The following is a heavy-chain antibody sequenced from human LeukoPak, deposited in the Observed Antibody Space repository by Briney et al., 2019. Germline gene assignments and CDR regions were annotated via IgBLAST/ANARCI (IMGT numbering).Heavy chain of an antibody. Sequence: PGGSLRLSCAASGFTFSSYEMNWVRQAPGKGLEWVSYISSSGSTIYYADSVKGRFTISRDNAKNSLYLQINSLRAEDTAVYYCARGGGYCSSTSCYGRDFDYWGQGTLVTVSS. CDR2: ISSSGSTI. CDR1: GFTFSSYE. J-gene: IGHJ4*02. CDR3: ARGGGYCSSTSCYGRDFDY. D-gene: IGHD2-2*03. V-gene: IGHV3-48*03.